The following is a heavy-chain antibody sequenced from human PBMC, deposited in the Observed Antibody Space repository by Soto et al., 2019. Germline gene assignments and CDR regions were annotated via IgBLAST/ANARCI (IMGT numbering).Heavy chain of an antibody. CDR2: ISAYNGNT. V-gene: IGHV1-18*01. D-gene: IGHD3-3*01. J-gene: IGHJ5*02. CDR1: GYTFTSYG. CDR3: AGGGGGRHYDFWSGSPNWFDP. Sequence: ASVKVSCKASGYTFTSYGISWVRQAPGQGLEWMGWISAYNGNTNYAQKLQGRFTMTTDTSTSTAYMELRSLRSDDTAVYYCAGGGGGRHYDFWSGSPNWFDPWGQGTLVTVSS.